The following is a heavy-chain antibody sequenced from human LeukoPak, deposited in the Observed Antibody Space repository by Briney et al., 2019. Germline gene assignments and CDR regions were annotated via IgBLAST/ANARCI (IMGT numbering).Heavy chain of an antibody. D-gene: IGHD3-22*01. CDR3: AKDSTDYYDSSGYFDY. CDR2: ISWDSGSI. V-gene: IGHV3-9*01. Sequence: PGGSLRLSCAASGFTFYAYTMHWEPPAPGQGLEWGSGISWDSGSIGYADSVNGRFTISRDNAKNSLYLQMNSLRAEDTALYYCAKDSTDYYDSSGYFDYWGQGTLVTVSS. CDR1: GFTFYAYT. J-gene: IGHJ4*02.